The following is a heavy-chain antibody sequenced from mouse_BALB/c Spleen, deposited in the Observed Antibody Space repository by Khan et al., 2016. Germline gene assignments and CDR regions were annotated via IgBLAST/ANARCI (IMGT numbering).Heavy chain of an antibody. Sequence: QVQLQQPGAELVKPGTSVKLSCKASGYNFTSYWINWVKLRPGQGLEWIGDIYPGSGSTNYNEKFKSKATLTVDTSSSTAYMQLSSLASEDSALYYCARSSWGDYWGQGTSVTVSS. J-gene: IGHJ4*01. CDR3: ARSSWGDY. V-gene: IGHV1-55*01. CDR1: GYNFTSYW. CDR2: IYPGSGST.